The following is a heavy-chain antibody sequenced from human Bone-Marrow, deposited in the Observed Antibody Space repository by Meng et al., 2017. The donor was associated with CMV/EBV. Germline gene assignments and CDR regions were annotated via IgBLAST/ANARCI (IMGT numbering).Heavy chain of an antibody. Sequence: GSLRLSCSVSGYFISYGYYWGWIRQPPGKGLEWIGRIYYTGTNHYNPSLKSRVTTSVDTSKNQFSLKLSSVTAADTAVYYCARGLRDVDTAYNYSYYYGMDVCGQGTTVTV. D-gene: IGHD5-18*01. CDR1: GYFISYGYY. CDR2: IYYTGTN. CDR3: ARGLRDVDTAYNYSYYYGMDV. J-gene: IGHJ6*02. V-gene: IGHV4-38-2*02.